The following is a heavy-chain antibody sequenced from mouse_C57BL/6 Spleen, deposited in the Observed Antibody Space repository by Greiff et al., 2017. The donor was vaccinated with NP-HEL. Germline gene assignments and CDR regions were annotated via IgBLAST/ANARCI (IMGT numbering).Heavy chain of an antibody. Sequence: QVQLKQPGAELVRPGSSVKLSCKASGYTFTSYWMDWVKQRPGQGLEWIGNIYPSDSETHYNQKFKDKATLTVDKSSSTAYMQLSSLTSEDSAVYYCARSPYDGYGFAYWGQGTLVTVSA. J-gene: IGHJ3*01. CDR2: IYPSDSET. D-gene: IGHD2-3*01. CDR3: ARSPYDGYGFAY. CDR1: GYTFTSYW. V-gene: IGHV1-61*01.